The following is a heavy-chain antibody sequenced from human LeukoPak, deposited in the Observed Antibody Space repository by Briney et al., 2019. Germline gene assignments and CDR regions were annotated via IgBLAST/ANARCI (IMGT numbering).Heavy chain of an antibody. J-gene: IGHJ4*02. V-gene: IGHV4-30-4*08. D-gene: IGHD3-3*01. CDR3: ARVVPLASKNYDFWSGYLDY. CDR2: IYYSGST. CDR1: GGSISSGDYY. Sequence: SETLSLTCTVSGGSISSGDYYWSWIRQPPGKGLEWIGYIYYSGSTYYNPSLKSRVTISVDTSKNQFSLKLSSMTAADTAVYYCARVVPLASKNYDFWSGYLDYWGQGTLVTVSS.